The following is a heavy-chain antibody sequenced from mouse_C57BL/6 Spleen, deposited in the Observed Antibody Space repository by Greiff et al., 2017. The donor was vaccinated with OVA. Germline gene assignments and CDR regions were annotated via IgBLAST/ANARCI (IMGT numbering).Heavy chain of an antibody. CDR1: GFTFSSYG. V-gene: IGHV5-6*02. D-gene: IGHD2-4*01. Sequence: DVMLVESGGDLVKPGGSLKLSCAASGFTFSSYGMSWVRQTPDKRLEWVATISSGGSYTYYPDSVKGRCTLSRDNATNTLYLQMSSLKSEDTAMYDGARPKNDYDGGNYFDYWGQGTTLTVSS. CDR3: ARPKNDYDGGNYFDY. CDR2: ISSGGSYT. J-gene: IGHJ2*01.